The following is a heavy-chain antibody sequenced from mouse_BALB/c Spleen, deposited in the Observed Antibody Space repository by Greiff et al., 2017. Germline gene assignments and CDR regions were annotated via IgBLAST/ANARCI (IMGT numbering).Heavy chain of an antibody. CDR2: IYPGDGDT. CDR1: GYAFSSSW. D-gene: IGHD1-2*01. CDR3: AIQPITTATGARDY. V-gene: IGHV1-82*01. J-gene: IGHJ4*01. Sequence: VQLQQSGPELVKPGASVKISCKASGYAFSSSWMNWVKQRPGQGLEWIGRIYPGDGDTNYNGKFKGKATLTADKSSSTAYMQLSSLTSVDSAVYFCAIQPITTATGARDYWGQGTAVTVSS.